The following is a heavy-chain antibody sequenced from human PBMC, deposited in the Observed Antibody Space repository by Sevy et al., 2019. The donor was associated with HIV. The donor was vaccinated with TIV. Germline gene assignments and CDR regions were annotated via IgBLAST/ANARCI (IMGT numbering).Heavy chain of an antibody. CDR1: GFTFSSYG. CDR3: ATSRYCSGGSCYGADYYYGMDV. V-gene: IGHV3-30*02. CDR2: IRYDGSNK. D-gene: IGHD2-15*01. J-gene: IGHJ6*02. Sequence: GGSLRLSCAASGFTFSSYGMHWVRQAPGKGLEWVAFIRYDGSNKYYADSVKGRFTSSRDNSKNTLYRQMNSLRAEDTAVYYCATSRYCSGGSCYGADYYYGMDVWGQGTTVTVSS.